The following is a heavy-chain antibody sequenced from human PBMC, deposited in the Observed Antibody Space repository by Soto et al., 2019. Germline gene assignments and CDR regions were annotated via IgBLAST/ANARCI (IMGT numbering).Heavy chain of an antibody. J-gene: IGHJ3*02. Sequence: GGSLRLSCSASGFTFSSYAMHWVRQAPGKGLEYVSAISSNGGSTYYADSVKGRFTISRDNSKNTLYLQMSSLRAEDTAVYYCVKARRGYAFDIWGQGTMVTVSS. CDR2: ISSNGGST. D-gene: IGHD3-22*01. CDR3: VKARRGYAFDI. CDR1: GFTFSSYA. V-gene: IGHV3-64D*08.